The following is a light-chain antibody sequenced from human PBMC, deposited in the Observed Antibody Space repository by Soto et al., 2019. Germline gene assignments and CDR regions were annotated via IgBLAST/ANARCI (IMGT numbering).Light chain of an antibody. J-gene: IGKJ1*01. V-gene: IGKV1-39*01. CDR2: AAS. CDR1: QSISSY. CDR3: QQSYSTRWT. Sequence: DIQMTQYPSSLSASVGDRVTITCRASQSISSYLNLYQQKPGKAPKLLIYAASSLQSGVPSRFSGSGSGTDFTLTISSLQPEDFATYYCQQSYSTRWTFGQGTKVEIK.